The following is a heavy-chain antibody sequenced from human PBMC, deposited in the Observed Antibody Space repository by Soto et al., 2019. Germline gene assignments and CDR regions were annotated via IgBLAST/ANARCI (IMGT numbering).Heavy chain of an antibody. Sequence: PSETLSLTCTVSGASIRSSNFYWGWIRQPPGKGLEWIGNIYYRGSTYYNPSLKSRVTISVDTSKNQFSLKLSSVTAADTAVYYCARAEEQQLVGEYYFDYWGQGTLVTVSS. CDR2: IYYRGST. J-gene: IGHJ4*02. CDR3: ARAEEQQLVGEYYFDY. D-gene: IGHD6-13*01. CDR1: GASIRSSNFY. V-gene: IGHV4-39*07.